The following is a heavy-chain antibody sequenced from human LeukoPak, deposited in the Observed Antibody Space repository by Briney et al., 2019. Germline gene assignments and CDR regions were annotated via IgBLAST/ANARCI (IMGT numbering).Heavy chain of an antibody. J-gene: IGHJ4*02. D-gene: IGHD6-19*01. CDR1: GYTLTELS. CDR3: ATFSLGSGWYHFDC. Sequence: ASVKVSCKVSGYTLTELSMHWVRQAPGKGLEWMGGFDPEDGETIYAQKFQGRVAMTEDTSTDTAYMELSSLRSEDTAVYYCATFSLGSGWYHFDCWGQGTLVTVSS. V-gene: IGHV1-24*01. CDR2: FDPEDGET.